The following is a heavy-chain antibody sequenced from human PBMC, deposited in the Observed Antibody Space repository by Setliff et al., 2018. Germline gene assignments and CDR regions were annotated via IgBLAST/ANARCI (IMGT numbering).Heavy chain of an antibody. CDR3: ARDRGGATTRDF. Sequence: GGSLRLSCAASGFTFSNFWMGWVRQAPGKGREWVANVNPDGSDEYYVDSVKGRFTISRDNAKNSLYLQMNTLRAEDTAVYHCARDRGGATTRDFWGQGTLVTVSS. J-gene: IGHJ4*02. CDR1: GFTFSNFW. CDR2: VNPDGSDE. D-gene: IGHD1-26*01. V-gene: IGHV3-7*03.